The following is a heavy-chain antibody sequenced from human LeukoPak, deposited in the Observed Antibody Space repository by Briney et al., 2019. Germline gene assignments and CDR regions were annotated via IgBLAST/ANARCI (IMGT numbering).Heavy chain of an antibody. CDR3: ARAVNWNYDFGLGYYYYMDV. CDR2: IKQDGSEK. CDR1: GFTFSSYW. D-gene: IGHD1-7*01. J-gene: IGHJ6*03. Sequence: PGGSLRLSCGASGFTFSSYWMSWVRQAPGKGLEWVANIKQDGSEKYYVDSVKGRFTISRDNAKNSLYLQVNNLRAEDTALYYCARAVNWNYDFGLGYYYYMDVWGKGTTVTVSS. V-gene: IGHV3-7*03.